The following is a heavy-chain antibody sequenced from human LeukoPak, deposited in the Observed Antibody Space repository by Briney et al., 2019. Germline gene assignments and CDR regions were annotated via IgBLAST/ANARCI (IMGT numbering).Heavy chain of an antibody. J-gene: IGHJ5*02. D-gene: IGHD5-18*01. CDR3: ARGRGYSQSNWVDP. CDR2: ISRSSNTI. V-gene: IGHV3-48*01. Sequence: GGSQRLSCTASGFIFSDYDMEWVRQAPGKGLEWISHISRSSNTIYYADSVKGRFTISRDNSKNTLYLQMNSLRAEDTAVYYCARGRGYSQSNWVDPWGQGTMVTVSA. CDR1: GFIFSDYD.